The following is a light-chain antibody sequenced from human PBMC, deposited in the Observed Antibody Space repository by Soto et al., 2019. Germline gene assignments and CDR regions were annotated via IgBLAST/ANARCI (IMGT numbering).Light chain of an antibody. J-gene: IGKJ4*01. CDR3: QQLSRYPLT. V-gene: IGKV1-9*01. CDR1: QALSNY. CDR2: SAS. Sequence: DIQLTQSPSVLSASVGDTLTITCRASQALSNYLVWYQQKPGKAPDLLIYSASTLQSGVPSSFTGSGSETEFSLTIRALQPEDFATYYCQQLSRYPLTFGGGTKVDIK.